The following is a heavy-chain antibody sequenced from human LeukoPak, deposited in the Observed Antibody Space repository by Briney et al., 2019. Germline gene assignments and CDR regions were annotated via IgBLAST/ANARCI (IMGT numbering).Heavy chain of an antibody. Sequence: PGGSLRLSCAASGFIFSSFAMSWVRQAPGKGLEWVSGISVRGGSTYYADSVRGRFTISRDNSKNTLFLQMNSLRAEDSAVYYCAKDYVVGSIDYWGQGTLVTVSS. D-gene: IGHD2-21*01. CDR1: GFIFSSFA. CDR2: ISVRGGST. CDR3: AKDYVVGSIDY. J-gene: IGHJ4*02. V-gene: IGHV3-23*01.